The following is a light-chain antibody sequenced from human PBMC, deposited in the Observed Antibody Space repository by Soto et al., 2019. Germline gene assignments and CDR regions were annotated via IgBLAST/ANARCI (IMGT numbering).Light chain of an antibody. J-gene: IGKJ4*01. CDR3: LQHNSYPPT. Sequence: DIQMTQSPSSLSASVGDRVTITCRASQGIGSDLGWYQQKPGKAPKRLIYAASSLQSGVPSRFSGSGSGTEFTLTISSLQPEAFATYFSLQHNSYPPTVGGGTKVEIK. CDR2: AAS. CDR1: QGIGSD. V-gene: IGKV1-17*01.